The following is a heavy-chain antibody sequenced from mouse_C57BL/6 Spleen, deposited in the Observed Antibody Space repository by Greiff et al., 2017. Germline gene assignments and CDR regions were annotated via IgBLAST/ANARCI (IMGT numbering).Heavy chain of an antibody. Sequence: VQLQQSGAELVRPGASVTLSCKASGYTFTDYEMHWVKQTPVHGLEWIGAIDPETGGTAYNQKFKGKAILTADKSSSTAYMALRSLTSEDSAVYYCTRRTAQAAWFAYWGQGTLVTVSA. CDR2: IDPETGGT. J-gene: IGHJ3*01. CDR1: GYTFTDYE. D-gene: IGHD3-2*02. V-gene: IGHV1-15*01. CDR3: TRRTAQAAWFAY.